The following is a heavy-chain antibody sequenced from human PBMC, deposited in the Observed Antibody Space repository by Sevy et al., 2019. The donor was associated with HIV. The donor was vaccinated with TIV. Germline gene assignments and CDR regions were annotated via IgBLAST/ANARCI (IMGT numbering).Heavy chain of an antibody. V-gene: IGHV4-39*01. CDR3: ARFEYGDYVSHFEY. J-gene: IGHJ4*02. CDR2: IYYSGTT. D-gene: IGHD2-21*02. Sequence: SETLSLTCTVSGGSINSDSYYWGWIRQPPGKGLEWFGNIYYSGTTYYNPALKSRVTISVDTSKNHFSLKLSSVTAADTAVYYCARFEYGDYVSHFEYWGQGTLVTVSS. CDR1: GGSINSDSYY.